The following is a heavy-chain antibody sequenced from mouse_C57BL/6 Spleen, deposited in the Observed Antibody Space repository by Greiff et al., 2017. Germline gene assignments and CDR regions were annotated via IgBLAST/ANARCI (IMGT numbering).Heavy chain of an antibody. V-gene: IGHV1-64*01. CDR2: IHPNSGST. D-gene: IGHD1-1*02. J-gene: IGHJ1*03. Sequence: QVQLQQPGAELVKPGASVKLSCKASGYTFTSYWMHWVKQRPGQGLEWIGMIHPNSGSTNYNEKFKSKATLTVDKSSSTAYMQLSSLTSEDSAVYYCARSGGSYGYFDVWGTGTTVTVSS. CDR3: ARSGGSYGYFDV. CDR1: GYTFTSYW.